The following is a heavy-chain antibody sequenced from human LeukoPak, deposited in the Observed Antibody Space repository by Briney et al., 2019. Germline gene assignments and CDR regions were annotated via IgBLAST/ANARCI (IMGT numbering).Heavy chain of an antibody. CDR1: GGSISSSNW. J-gene: IGHJ6*02. CDR3: ARDGELDYYGMDV. D-gene: IGHD6-13*01. CDR2: IYHSGST. V-gene: IGHV4-4*02. Sequence: SETLSLTCAVSGGSISSSNWWSWVRQPPGKGLEWIGEIYHSGSTNYNPSLKSRVTISVDKSKNQFSLKLSSVTAADTAMYYCARDGELDYYGMDVWGQGTTVTVSS.